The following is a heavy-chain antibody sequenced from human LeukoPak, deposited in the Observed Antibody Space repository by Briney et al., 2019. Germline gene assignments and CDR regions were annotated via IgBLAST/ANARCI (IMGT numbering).Heavy chain of an antibody. Sequence: PGGSLRLSCAASGFAFSSYAMSWVRQAPGKGLEWVSAISGSGGSTYYADSVKGRFTISRDNSKNTLYLQMNSLRAEDTAVYYCAKYSRAGVRGVIAHWGQGTLVTVSS. V-gene: IGHV3-23*01. CDR2: ISGSGGST. CDR1: GFAFSSYA. D-gene: IGHD3-10*01. CDR3: AKYSRAGVRGVIAH. J-gene: IGHJ4*02.